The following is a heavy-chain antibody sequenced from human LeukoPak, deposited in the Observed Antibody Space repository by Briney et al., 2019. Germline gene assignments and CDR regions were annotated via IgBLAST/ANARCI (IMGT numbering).Heavy chain of an antibody. CDR3: GRGSYGDYNVEDFNY. CDR1: GFSFSDLS. J-gene: IGHJ4*02. CDR2: ISKDGINK. V-gene: IGHV3-30-3*01. D-gene: IGHD4-17*01. Sequence: GGSLRLSCAASGFSFSDLSMHWVRQAPGKGLDWVAVISKDGINKYYADSVKGRFTIFRDNSKNTLYLQMDSLRNEDTAVYHCGRGSYGDYNVEDFNYWGQGTLVTVSS.